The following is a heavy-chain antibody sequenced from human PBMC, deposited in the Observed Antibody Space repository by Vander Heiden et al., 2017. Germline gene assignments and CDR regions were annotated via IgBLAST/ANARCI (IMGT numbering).Heavy chain of an antibody. J-gene: IGHJ4*02. Sequence: QVQLQQWGAGLLKPSETLSLSCGVYGGSLPGYFWSWIRQSPGKGLEWLGESFQSGRTNYNPAFKSRVTISPDMSRDQCSLKLYSVTAADTGVYYCARHREGSASSCFDHWGQGTLVTVSS. V-gene: IGHV4-34*12. D-gene: IGHD6-25*01. CDR3: ARHREGSASSCFDH. CDR2: SFQSGRT. CDR1: GGSLPGYF.